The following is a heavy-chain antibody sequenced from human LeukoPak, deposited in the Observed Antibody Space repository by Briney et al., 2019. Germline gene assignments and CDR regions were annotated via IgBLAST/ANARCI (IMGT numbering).Heavy chain of an antibody. D-gene: IGHD1-26*01. CDR2: IYYSGST. CDR1: GGSITSYH. J-gene: IGHJ4*02. Sequence: SETLSLTCTVSGGSITSYHYSWIRQPPGKVLEWIGYIYYSGSTNYNPSLKSRVTISVDTSTNQFSLKLSSVTAADTAVYYCARGGSGTYYHYWGQGTLVTVSS. V-gene: IGHV4-59*01. CDR3: ARGGSGTYYHY.